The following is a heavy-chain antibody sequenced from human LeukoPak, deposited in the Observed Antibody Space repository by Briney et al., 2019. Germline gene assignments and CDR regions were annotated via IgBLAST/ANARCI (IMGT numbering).Heavy chain of an antibody. CDR1: GFTFSNYN. Sequence: PGGSLRLSCAASGFTFSNYNMNWVRQAPGKGLEWVSSISSSSSYIYYADSVKGRFTISRDNAKNSLYLQMNSLTAEDTAVYYCARDPYNGAYGDNYYYYMDVWGKGTTV. CDR2: ISSSSSYI. V-gene: IGHV3-21*06. J-gene: IGHJ6*03. D-gene: IGHD4-17*01. CDR3: ARDPYNGAYGDNYYYYMDV.